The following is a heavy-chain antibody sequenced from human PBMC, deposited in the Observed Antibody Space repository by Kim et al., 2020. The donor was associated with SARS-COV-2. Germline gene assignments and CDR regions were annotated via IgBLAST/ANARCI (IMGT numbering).Heavy chain of an antibody. CDR3: ARRGSSSCAQFEF. J-gene: IGHJ4*02. CDR1: GFTFNNYS. V-gene: IGHV3-11*01. CDR2: IRDSGGTI. Sequence: GGSLRLSCAASGFTFNNYSMTWIRQAPGKGLEWVSQIRDSGGTISYADSVKGRFSISRDNSKNSLYLQMNSLRAEDTAVYYCARRGSSSCAQFEFWGQGTLVTVSS. D-gene: IGHD6-13*01.